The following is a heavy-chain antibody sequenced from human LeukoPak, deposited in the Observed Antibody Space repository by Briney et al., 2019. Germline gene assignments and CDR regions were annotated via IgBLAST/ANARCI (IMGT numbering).Heavy chain of an antibody. CDR1: GFTVSSNY. CDR3: ARGYSGYDGYFDY. J-gene: IGHJ4*02. D-gene: IGHD5-12*01. V-gene: IGHV3-53*01. Sequence: GGSLRLSCAASGFTVSSNYMSWVRQAPGKGLEWVSVIYSGGSTYYADSVKGRFTISRDNSKNTLYLQMNSLRAEDTAVYYCARGYSGYDGYFDYWGQGTLVTVSS. CDR2: IYSGGST.